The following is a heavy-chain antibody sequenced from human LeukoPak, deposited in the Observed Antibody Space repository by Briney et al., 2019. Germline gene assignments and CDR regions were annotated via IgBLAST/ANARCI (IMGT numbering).Heavy chain of an antibody. CDR2: INPNSGGT. J-gene: IGHJ4*02. CDR3: ARDAAFYDSSGYYKDY. Sequence: GASVKVSCKASGYTFTGYYVHWVRQAPGQGLEWMGWINPNSGGTNYAQKFQGRVTMTRDTSISTAYMELSRLRSDDTAVYYCARDAAFYDSSGYYKDYWGQGTLVTVSS. D-gene: IGHD3-22*01. V-gene: IGHV1-2*02. CDR1: GYTFTGYY.